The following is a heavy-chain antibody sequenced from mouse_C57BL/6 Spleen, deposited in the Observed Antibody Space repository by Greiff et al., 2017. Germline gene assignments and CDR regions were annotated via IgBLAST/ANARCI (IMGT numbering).Heavy chain of an antibody. CDR1: GYTFTSYW. J-gene: IGHJ3*01. CDR2: IDPSDSET. CDR3: ARYYYDSAWFAY. V-gene: IGHV1-52*01. Sequence: QVQLQQPGAELVRPGSSVKLSCKASGYTFTSYWLHWVKQRPIQGLEWIGNIDPSDSETHYNQKFKDKATLTVDKSSSTAYMQRSSLTSEDSAVYYGARYYYDSAWFAYWGQGTLVTVSA. D-gene: IGHD1-1*01.